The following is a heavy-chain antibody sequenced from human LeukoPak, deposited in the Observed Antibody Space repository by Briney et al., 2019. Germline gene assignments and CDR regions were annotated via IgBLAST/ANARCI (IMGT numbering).Heavy chain of an antibody. J-gene: IGHJ5*02. CDR2: IYPGYSDA. V-gene: IGHV5-51*01. Sequence: GESLKISCKISGYKLTNNWIGWVRQVPGKGLEWMVLIYPGYSDAKYSPSFQGQVTLSVDASISTAYLQLSDLRASDTAIYYCVRFALTSSLDHWGQGTLVTVSS. CDR1: GYKLTNNW. D-gene: IGHD6-13*01. CDR3: VRFALTSSLDH.